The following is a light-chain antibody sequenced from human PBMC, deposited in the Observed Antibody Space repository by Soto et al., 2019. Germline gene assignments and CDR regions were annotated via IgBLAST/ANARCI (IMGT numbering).Light chain of an antibody. CDR2: HVT. CDR3: CSYTTSNTFV. V-gene: IGLV2-14*01. CDR1: SSDVGAYNY. J-gene: IGLJ1*01. Sequence: QSALTQPASVSGSLGQSITISCSGTSSDVGAYNYVSWYQQYPGKAPKLMIYHVTDRPSGVSNRFSGSKSGNTASLTTSGLQAEDEADYYCCSYTTSNTFVFGTGTKVTVL.